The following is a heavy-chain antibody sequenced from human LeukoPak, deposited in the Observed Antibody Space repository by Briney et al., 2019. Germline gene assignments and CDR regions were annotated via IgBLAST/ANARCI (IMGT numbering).Heavy chain of an antibody. CDR1: GFTFSRYW. Sequence: GGSLRLSCVASGFTFSRYWMSWVRQAPGKGLVWVSRLNADGNSITYADSVRGRFTISRDNAKNTVHLQMNSLRVEDTAIYFCAGAYSAYDPFDYWGQGILVTVPS. D-gene: IGHD5-12*01. V-gene: IGHV3-74*01. CDR3: AGAYSAYDPFDY. J-gene: IGHJ4*02. CDR2: LNADGNSI.